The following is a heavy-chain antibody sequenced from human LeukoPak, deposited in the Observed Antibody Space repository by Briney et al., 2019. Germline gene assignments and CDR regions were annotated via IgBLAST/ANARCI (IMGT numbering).Heavy chain of an antibody. CDR2: INPSSGDT. CDR3: ARQLTVLAPTDI. Sequence: ASVTVSCKASVYTFTRYYIHWARQAPGQGLEGMGWINPSSGDTSYAQKFQGRVTMTRDTSISTAYMELSRLTSDDTAVYYCARQLTVLAPTDIWGQGTLVTVSS. CDR1: VYTFTRYY. J-gene: IGHJ4*02. D-gene: IGHD6-13*01. V-gene: IGHV1-2*02.